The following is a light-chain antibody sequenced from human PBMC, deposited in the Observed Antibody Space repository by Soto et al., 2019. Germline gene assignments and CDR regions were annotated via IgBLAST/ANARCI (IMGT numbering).Light chain of an antibody. CDR1: QGIGSY. CDR2: TGS. CDR3: LQVYSFPRT. J-gene: IGKJ1*01. V-gene: IGKV1-9*01. Sequence: IQLTQSPSSLSSSVGDRFTIAFLASQGIGSYLAWYQQKPGEAPKLLIFTGSLLHSGVPPRFSGSGSGTEFILTINNLQPEDFASYFCLQVYSFPRTFGLGTKV.